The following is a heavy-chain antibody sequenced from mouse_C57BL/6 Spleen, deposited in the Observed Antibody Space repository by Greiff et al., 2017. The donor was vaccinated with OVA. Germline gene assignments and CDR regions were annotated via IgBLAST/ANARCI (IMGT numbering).Heavy chain of an antibody. J-gene: IGHJ4*01. D-gene: IGHD2-1*01. CDR1: GYTFTSYW. Sequence: QVQLQQPGAELVMPGASVKLSCKASGYTFTSYWMHWVKQRPGQGLEWIGEIDPSDSYTNYNQKFKGKSTLTVDKSSSTAYMHISSLTSEDSAVYYCARYLYIYAMDYWGQGTSVTVSA. CDR2: IDPSDSYT. CDR3: ARYLYIYAMDY. V-gene: IGHV1-69*01.